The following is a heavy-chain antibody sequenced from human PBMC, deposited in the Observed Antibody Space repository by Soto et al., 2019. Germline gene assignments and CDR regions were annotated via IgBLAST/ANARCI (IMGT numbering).Heavy chain of an antibody. CDR3: AKVVEQQLGRLAFDI. CDR1: GFTFNSYA. Sequence: QVQLVESGGGVVQPGKSLTLSCAASGFTFNSYAMHWVRQVPGKGLEWVAAISHDGSNKNYADSVKGRFTISRDNTKNTLYLQMNSLKVEDTAVYYCAKVVEQQLGRLAFDIWGQGTLVTVSS. J-gene: IGHJ3*02. V-gene: IGHV3-30*18. D-gene: IGHD1-1*01. CDR2: ISHDGSNK.